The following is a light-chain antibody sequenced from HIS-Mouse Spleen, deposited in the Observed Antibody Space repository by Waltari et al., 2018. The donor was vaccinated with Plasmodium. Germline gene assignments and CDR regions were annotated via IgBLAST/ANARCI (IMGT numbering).Light chain of an antibody. Sequence: QSALTQPRSVSGSPGQSVTISCTGTSSDVGGDNYVSWYQHHPGKAPKLRIYDVRKRPAGGPDRFSGSKSGNTASLTISGLQAEDEADYYCCSYAGSYTLVFGGGTKLTVL. CDR2: DVR. J-gene: IGLJ2*01. V-gene: IGLV2-11*01. CDR3: CSYAGSYTLV. CDR1: SSDVGGDNY.